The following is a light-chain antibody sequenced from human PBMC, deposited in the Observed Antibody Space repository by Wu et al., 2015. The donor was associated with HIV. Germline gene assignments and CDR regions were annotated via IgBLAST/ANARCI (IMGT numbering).Light chain of an antibody. CDR3: QQSYILPWT. V-gene: IGKV1-5*03. CDR2: KAS. CDR1: QSISSW. J-gene: IGKJ1*01. Sequence: DIQMTQSPSTLSASVGDRVTITCRASQSISSWLAWYQQKPGKAPKLLIYKASTLESGVPSRFSGSGSGTEFTLTISSLQPDDFATYYCQQSYILPWTFGQGTRVEIK.